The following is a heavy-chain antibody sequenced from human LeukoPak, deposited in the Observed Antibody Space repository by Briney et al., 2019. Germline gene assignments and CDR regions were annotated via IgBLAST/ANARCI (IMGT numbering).Heavy chain of an antibody. CDR1: GIPFNSSA. CDR2: IDVGNGNT. CDR3: AALADYGSGSPLDDY. Sequence: ASVKVSCKASGIPFNSSAMQWVRQARGQRLEWMGWIDVGNGNTNHAQKFQERVTITRDMSTSTAYMELSSLRSDDTAVYYCAALADYGSGSPLDDYWGQGTLVTVSS. D-gene: IGHD3-10*01. J-gene: IGHJ4*02. V-gene: IGHV1-58*02.